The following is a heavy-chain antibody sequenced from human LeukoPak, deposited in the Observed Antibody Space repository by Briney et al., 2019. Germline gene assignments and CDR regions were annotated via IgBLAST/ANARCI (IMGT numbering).Heavy chain of an antibody. J-gene: IGHJ3*02. CDR1: GFGFSSYD. CDR3: AKGKINHNGAFDI. CDR2: ISGSVSGFGSPT. Sequence: GGSLRLSYASSGFGFSSYDMSWVRQAPGKGLEWVSAISGSVSGFGSPTKYADSVKGRFTISKDNSKKTLYLQMNSLRAEDTAVYYCAKGKINHNGAFDIWGQGTVVTVSS. V-gene: IGHV3-23*01. D-gene: IGHD2-8*01.